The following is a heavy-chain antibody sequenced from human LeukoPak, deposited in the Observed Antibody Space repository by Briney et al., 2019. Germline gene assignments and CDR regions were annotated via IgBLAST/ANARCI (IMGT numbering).Heavy chain of an antibody. Sequence: GGSLRLSCAASGFTFSSYSMNWVRQAPGKGLEWVSAISGSGDRTYYADSVRGRFTISRDNSKNTLYLQMNNLRADDTAVYYCAKDIRGYGDYDYWGQGILVTVSS. CDR1: GFTFSSYS. CDR2: ISGSGDRT. J-gene: IGHJ4*02. V-gene: IGHV3-23*01. D-gene: IGHD4-17*01. CDR3: AKDIRGYGDYDY.